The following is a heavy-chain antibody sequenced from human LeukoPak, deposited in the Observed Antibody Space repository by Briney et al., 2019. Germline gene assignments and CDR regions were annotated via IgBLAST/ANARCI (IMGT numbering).Heavy chain of an antibody. J-gene: IGHJ4*02. CDR2: IYYSGST. V-gene: IGHV4-39*07. CDR1: GGSISSSSYY. Sequence: SETLSLTCTVSGGSISSSSYYWGWIRQPPGKGLEWIGSIYYSGSTYYNPSLKSRVTISVDTSKNQFSLKLSSVTAADTAVYYCARATATNLFDYWGQGTLVTVSS. CDR3: ARATATNLFDY. D-gene: IGHD5-24*01.